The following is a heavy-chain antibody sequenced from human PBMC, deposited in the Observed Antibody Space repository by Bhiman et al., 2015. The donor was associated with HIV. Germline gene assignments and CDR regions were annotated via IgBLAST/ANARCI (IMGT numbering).Heavy chain of an antibody. D-gene: IGHD3-9*01. CDR1: GFTFSSYA. CDR2: ISYDGSNK. CDR3: ARTAPGYWVAIYPSYYGMDV. J-gene: IGHJ6*02. V-gene: IGHV3-30-3*01. Sequence: QVQLVESGGGVVQPGRSLRLSCAASGFTFSSYAMHWVRQAPGKGLEWVAVISYDGSNKYYADSVKGRFTISRDNSKNTLYLQMNSLRAEDTAVYYCARTAPGYWVAIYPSYYGMDVWGQGP.